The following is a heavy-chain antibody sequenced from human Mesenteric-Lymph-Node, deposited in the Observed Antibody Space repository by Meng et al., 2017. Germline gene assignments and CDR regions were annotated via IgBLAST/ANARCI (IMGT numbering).Heavy chain of an antibody. CDR3: ARENYYGSGRLGAFDF. D-gene: IGHD3-10*01. CDR2: ISDDRSNK. V-gene: IGHV3-30*04. Sequence: GESLKISCAASGFPFSSYAMHWVRQAPGKGLEWLAVISDDRSNKYYADSVKGRLTISRDNSKDTLYLQMNSLRAEDTAVYYCARENYYGSGRLGAFDFWGQGTMVTVSS. CDR1: GFPFSSYA. J-gene: IGHJ3*01.